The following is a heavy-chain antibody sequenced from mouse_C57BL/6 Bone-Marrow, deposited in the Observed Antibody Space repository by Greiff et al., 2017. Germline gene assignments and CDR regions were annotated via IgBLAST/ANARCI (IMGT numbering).Heavy chain of an antibody. CDR3: ARITTVVVPMDY. J-gene: IGHJ4*01. CDR1: GFTFSSYG. CDR2: ISSGGSYP. D-gene: IGHD1-1*01. Sequence: EVKLMESGGDLVKPGGSLKLSCAASGFTFSSYGMSWVRQTPDKRLEWVATISSGGSYPYYPDSVKGRFTISRDNAKNTLYLQMSSLKSEDTAMYYCARITTVVVPMDYWGQGTSVTVSS. V-gene: IGHV5-6*01.